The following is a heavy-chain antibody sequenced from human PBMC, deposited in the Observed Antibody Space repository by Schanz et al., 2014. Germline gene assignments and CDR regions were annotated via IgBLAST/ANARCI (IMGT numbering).Heavy chain of an antibody. CDR2: IIPIHGIA. Sequence: QVQLVQSGAEVKKPGSSMKVSCKASGGTFSTYPINWLRQAPGQGLEWMGRIIPIHGIATYAQKFQGRLTITADKSTSTAYMELSSLRSEDTAVYYCARDRLECGAECYSVEVFEIWGQGTLVTVSS. CDR3: ARDRLECGAECYSVEVFEI. CDR1: GGTFSTYP. D-gene: IGHD2-21*01. J-gene: IGHJ4*02. V-gene: IGHV1-69*04.